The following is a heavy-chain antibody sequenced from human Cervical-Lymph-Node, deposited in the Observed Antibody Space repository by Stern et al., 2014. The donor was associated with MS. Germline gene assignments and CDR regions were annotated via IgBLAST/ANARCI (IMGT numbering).Heavy chain of an antibody. CDR1: GGSISSYY. D-gene: IGHD6-13*01. V-gene: IGHV4-4*07. CDR2: IYTSGST. CDR3: TRDSTASWYDY. J-gene: IGHJ4*02. Sequence: VQLVESGPGLVKPSETLSLTCTVSGGSISSYYLSWIRQPAGKGLEWIGRIYTSGSTNYNPSLTSRVTMSVDTPKTQFPQLLMSVTAAVAAVYYCTRDSTASWYDYWGQGTLVTVSS.